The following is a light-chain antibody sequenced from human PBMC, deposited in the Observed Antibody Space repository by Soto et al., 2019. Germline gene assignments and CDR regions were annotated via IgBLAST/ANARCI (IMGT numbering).Light chain of an antibody. CDR1: ESVRSN. Sequence: EILMTQSPATLSLSPGERATLSCRASESVRSNLAWYQQKPGQAPRLLIYGASTRATGIPARFSGSGSGTEFTLTISSLQSEDFAVYYCQQYNNWPRTFGQGTKVEIK. V-gene: IGKV3-15*01. CDR2: GAS. CDR3: QQYNNWPRT. J-gene: IGKJ1*01.